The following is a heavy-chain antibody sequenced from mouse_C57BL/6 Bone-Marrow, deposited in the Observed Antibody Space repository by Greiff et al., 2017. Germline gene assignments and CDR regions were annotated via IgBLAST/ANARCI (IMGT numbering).Heavy chain of an antibody. J-gene: IGHJ2*01. Sequence: VQLQQSGAELVRPGTSVKVSCKASGYAFTNYLIEWVKQRPGQGLEWIGVINPGSGGTNYNEKFKGKATLTADKSSSTAYMQLSSLTSEDSAVSFCARAGYYYGSSYPGYWGQGTTRTVSS. V-gene: IGHV1-54*01. D-gene: IGHD1-1*01. CDR2: INPGSGGT. CDR1: GYAFTNYL. CDR3: ARAGYYYGSSYPGY.